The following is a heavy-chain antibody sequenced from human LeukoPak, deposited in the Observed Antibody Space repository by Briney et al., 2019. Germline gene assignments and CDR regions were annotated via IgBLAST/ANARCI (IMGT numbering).Heavy chain of an antibody. J-gene: IGHJ4*02. CDR2: IYTSGST. Sequence: SETLSLTCAVSGGSISSYYWSWVRQPAGKGLEWIGRIYTSGSTNYNPAPRSRVTMSVVTSKNQFSLKLSSVTAADTTVYYCARLAVAGIVDYWGQGTLVTVSS. CDR1: GGSISSYY. CDR3: ARLAVAGIVDY. D-gene: IGHD6-19*01. V-gene: IGHV4-4*07.